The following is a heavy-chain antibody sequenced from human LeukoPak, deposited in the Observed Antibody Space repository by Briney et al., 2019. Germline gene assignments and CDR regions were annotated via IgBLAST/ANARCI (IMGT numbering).Heavy chain of an antibody. D-gene: IGHD2-15*01. CDR1: GFIFSSYG. V-gene: IGHV3-30*18. CDR3: AKEDCSGGSCYPLFDY. Sequence: PGGSLRLSCAASGFIFSSYGMHWVRQAAGRGLEWVAVISYDGSNKYYADSVKGRFTISRDNSKNTLYLQMNSLRAEDTAVYYCAKEDCSGGSCYPLFDYWGQGTLVTVSS. J-gene: IGHJ4*02. CDR2: ISYDGSNK.